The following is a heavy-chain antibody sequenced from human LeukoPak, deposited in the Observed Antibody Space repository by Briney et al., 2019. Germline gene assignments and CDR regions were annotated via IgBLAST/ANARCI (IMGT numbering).Heavy chain of an antibody. CDR1: GGTFITYA. Sequence: GASVKVSCKASGGTFITYAISWVRQAPGQGLEWMGQIIPISGTANYAQKFQGRVAITADKSTNTAYMELSSLRSEDTAVYYCARDMDTGPDLFDYWGQGTLVTVSS. V-gene: IGHV1-69*06. D-gene: IGHD5-18*01. CDR2: IIPISGTA. CDR3: ARDMDTGPDLFDY. J-gene: IGHJ4*02.